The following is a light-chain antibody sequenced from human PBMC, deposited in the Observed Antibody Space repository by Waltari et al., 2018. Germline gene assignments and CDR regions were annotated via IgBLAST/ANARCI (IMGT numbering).Light chain of an antibody. Sequence: DIVMTQSPDSLSVSLGGRATINCKSSQSLLYSSNNKNYLAWYQQKPGQPPKQGIYWASTRQSGFPGRFSGSGSGTDFTLTISSLQAEDVAVYYCQQYYSIPYTFGQGTKLEIK. CDR3: QQYYSIPYT. J-gene: IGKJ2*01. V-gene: IGKV4-1*01. CDR2: WAS. CDR1: QSLLYSSNNKNY.